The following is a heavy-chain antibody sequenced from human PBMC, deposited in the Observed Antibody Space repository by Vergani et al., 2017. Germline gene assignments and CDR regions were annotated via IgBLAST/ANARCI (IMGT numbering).Heavy chain of an antibody. Sequence: QVQLQQWGAGLLKPSETLSLTCAVYGGSFSGYYWSWIRQPPGKGLEWIGEINHSGSTNYNPSLKSRVTISVDTSKNQFSLKLSPVTAADTAVYYCARGPTVTNKYNWFDPWGQGTLVTVSS. V-gene: IGHV4-34*01. CDR3: ARGPTVTNKYNWFDP. D-gene: IGHD4-17*01. CDR1: GGSFSGYY. CDR2: INHSGST. J-gene: IGHJ5*02.